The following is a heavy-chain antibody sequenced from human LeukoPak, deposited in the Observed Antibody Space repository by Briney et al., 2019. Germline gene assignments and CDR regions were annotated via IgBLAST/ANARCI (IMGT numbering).Heavy chain of an antibody. V-gene: IGHV1-18*01. J-gene: IGHJ3*02. Sequence: GASAKVSCKASGYTFTSYGISWVRQAPGQGLEWMGWISAYNGNTNYAQKLQGRVTMTTDTSTSTAYMELRSLRPDDTAVYYCARNLLGYCSSTSCYGAFDIWGQGTMVTVSS. CDR2: ISAYNGNT. D-gene: IGHD2-2*01. CDR3: ARNLLGYCSSTSCYGAFDI. CDR1: GYTFTSYG.